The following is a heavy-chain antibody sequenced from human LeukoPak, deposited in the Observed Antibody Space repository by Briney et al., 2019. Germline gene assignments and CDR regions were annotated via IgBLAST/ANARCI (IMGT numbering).Heavy chain of an antibody. Sequence: SETLSLTCSVSGGSVSSYYWSWIRQPPGKGLEWIGYIFNTGITSYNPSLNSRVIISVDTSKNQISLKIYSVTAADTAVYYCARNFPGRTEDVWGKGTTVTVSS. CDR2: IFNTGIT. J-gene: IGHJ6*04. CDR3: ARNFPGRTEDV. V-gene: IGHV4-59*02. CDR1: GGSVSSYY.